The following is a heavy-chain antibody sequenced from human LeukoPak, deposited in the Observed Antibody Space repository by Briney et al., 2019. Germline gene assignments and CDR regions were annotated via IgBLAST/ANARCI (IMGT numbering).Heavy chain of an antibody. CDR2: IYYSGST. CDR1: GGSISSGDYF. J-gene: IGHJ3*02. Sequence: SQTLSLTCTVSGGSISSGDYFWSWLRQPPGKGLEWIGYIYYSGSTYYNPSLKSRVTISVDTSKNQFSLKLSSVTAADTAVYYCARGYNFDAFDIWGQGTMVTVSS. V-gene: IGHV4-30-4*01. D-gene: IGHD1-20*01. CDR3: ARGYNFDAFDI.